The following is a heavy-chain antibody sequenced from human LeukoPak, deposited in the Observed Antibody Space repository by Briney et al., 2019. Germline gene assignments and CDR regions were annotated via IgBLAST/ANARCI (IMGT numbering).Heavy chain of an antibody. J-gene: IGHJ6*02. CDR3: ARDFLGHFDWLNPFHYGMDV. CDR2: ISSRSSNI. Sequence: GGSLRLSCAASGFTFSSYSMHWVRQAPGKGLEWVSSISSRSSNIYYADSVKGRFTVSRDNSKNTVYLQMNSQRAEDTAVYYCARDFLGHFDWLNPFHYGMDVWGQGTTVTVSS. D-gene: IGHD3-9*01. CDR1: GFTFSSYS. V-gene: IGHV3-21*01.